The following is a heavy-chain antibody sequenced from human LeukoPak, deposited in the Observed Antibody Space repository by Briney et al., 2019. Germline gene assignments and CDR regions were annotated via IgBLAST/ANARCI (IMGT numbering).Heavy chain of an antibody. Sequence: SETLSLTCTVSGGSISSSSHYWGWIRQPPGKGLEWIGSIYYSGSTYYNPSLKSRVTISVDTSKNQFSLKLSSVTAADTAVYYCASFDYYDSSGPGVDYWGQGTLVTVSS. D-gene: IGHD3-22*01. CDR3: ASFDYYDSSGPGVDY. CDR1: GGSISSSSHY. CDR2: IYYSGST. J-gene: IGHJ4*02. V-gene: IGHV4-39*01.